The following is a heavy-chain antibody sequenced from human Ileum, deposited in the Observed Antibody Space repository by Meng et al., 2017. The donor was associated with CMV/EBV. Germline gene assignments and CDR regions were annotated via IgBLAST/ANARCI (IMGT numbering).Heavy chain of an antibody. J-gene: IGHJ4*02. D-gene: IGHD6-6*01. CDR2: INPNSGGK. CDR3: ARDFVAGYSMSSTGFDY. Sequence: VQLVHAGAVVKQTGSSVTVSCKASEYTVTGYYMTWVRQAPGQGLEWMGWINPNSGGKNYPQKFQGRVTMTRDTSISTAYMELSRLTSHDTAVYYCARDFVAGYSMSSTGFDYWGQGTLVTVSS. V-gene: IGHV1-2*02. CDR1: EYTVTGYY.